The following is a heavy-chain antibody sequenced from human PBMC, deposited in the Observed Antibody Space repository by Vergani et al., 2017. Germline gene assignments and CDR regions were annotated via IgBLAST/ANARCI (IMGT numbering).Heavy chain of an antibody. CDR3: SRSRPYCTSGSCPAI. D-gene: IGHD2-15*01. Sequence: QVKLQESGPGLLKPSQTLSLTCTVSGESIRSGSHNWSWIRQPAGKGPEWIGHIHTGWSNDLNPSFKSRVSISVDTSKSQFSLKLNSVTVAYTAVYYCSRSRPYCTSGSCPAIWVQGTLVTVSS. J-gene: IGHJ4*02. CDR2: IHTGWSN. V-gene: IGHV4-61*02. CDR1: GESIRSGSHN.